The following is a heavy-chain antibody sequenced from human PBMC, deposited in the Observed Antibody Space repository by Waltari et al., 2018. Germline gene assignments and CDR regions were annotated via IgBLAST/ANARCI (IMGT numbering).Heavy chain of an antibody. J-gene: IGHJ4*02. V-gene: IGHV3-23*01. D-gene: IGHD2-15*01. CDR3: ARDGARGGGSCYNY. CDR2: ISGSGDKT. Sequence: EVQLLESGGGLVQPGGSLRLSCTASGFTFGNYARGWVRQAPGKGLGGGSSISGSGDKTYYADSVKGRFTVSRDNSKNSLSLQMDRLRADDTALYYCARDGARGGGSCYNYWGQGSLVTVSS. CDR1: GFTFGNYA.